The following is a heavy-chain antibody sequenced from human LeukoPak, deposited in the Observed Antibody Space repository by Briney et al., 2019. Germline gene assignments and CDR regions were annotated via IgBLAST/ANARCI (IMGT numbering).Heavy chain of an antibody. J-gene: IGHJ4*02. D-gene: IGHD5-24*01. CDR1: GYTFTGYY. Sequence: ASVKVSCKASGYTFTGYYMHWVRQAPGQGLEWMGWINPNSGGTNYAQKFQGRVTMTRDTSISTAYMELSRLRSDDTAVYYCARDPRTEDGYNLRGFDYWGQGTLVTVSS. V-gene: IGHV1-2*02. CDR2: INPNSGGT. CDR3: ARDPRTEDGYNLRGFDY.